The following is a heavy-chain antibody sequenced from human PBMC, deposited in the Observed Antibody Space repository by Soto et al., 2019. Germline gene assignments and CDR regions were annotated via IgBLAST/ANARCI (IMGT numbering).Heavy chain of an antibody. CDR2: ISYDGSNK. J-gene: IGHJ6*02. Sequence: GGSLRLSCAASGFTFSSYAMHWVRQAPGKGLEWVAVISYDGSNKYYADSVKGRFTISRDNSKNTLYLQMNSLRAEDTDVYYCARDSEDSSNPFNRPNYGMDVGGQGTTVTVSS. CDR1: GFTFSSYA. CDR3: ARDSEDSSNPFNRPNYGMDV. V-gene: IGHV3-30-3*01. D-gene: IGHD6-6*01.